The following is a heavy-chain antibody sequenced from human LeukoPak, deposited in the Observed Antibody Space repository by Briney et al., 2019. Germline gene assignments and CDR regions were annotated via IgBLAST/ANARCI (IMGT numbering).Heavy chain of an antibody. Sequence: SETLSLTCTVSGGSISSYYWSWIRQPPGKGLEWIGYIYYSGSTNYNPSLKSRVTISVDRSKNQFSLKLSSVTAADTAVYYCASKRYSSTHFDYWGQGTLVTVSS. CDR1: GGSISSYY. CDR2: IYYSGST. D-gene: IGHD6-13*01. J-gene: IGHJ4*02. V-gene: IGHV4-59*12. CDR3: ASKRYSSTHFDY.